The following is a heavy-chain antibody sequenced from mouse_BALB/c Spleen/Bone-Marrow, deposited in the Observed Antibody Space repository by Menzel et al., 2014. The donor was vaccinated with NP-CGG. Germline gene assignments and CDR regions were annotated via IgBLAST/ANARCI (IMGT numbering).Heavy chain of an antibody. CDR2: IYPGDGDT. CDR3: AKVTTGFAY. CDR1: GYAFSSYW. Sequence: QVQLKESGAELVRPGSSVKISCKASGYAFSSYWVTWVKQRPGQGLEWIGQIYPGDGDTNYNGKFKDKVTLTADKSSSAAYMQLSSLTSEDSAVYFCAKVTTGFAYWGQRTLVTVSA. J-gene: IGHJ3*01. D-gene: IGHD2-2*01. V-gene: IGHV1-80*01.